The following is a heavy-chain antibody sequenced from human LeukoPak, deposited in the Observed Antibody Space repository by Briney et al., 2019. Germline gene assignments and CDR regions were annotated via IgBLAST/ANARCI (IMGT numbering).Heavy chain of an antibody. CDR3: AKDQGDMVRGEDWFDP. Sequence: PGGSLRLSCAASGFSFSDHYMEWVRQAPGKGLEWVSAISGSGGSTYYADSVKGRFTISRDNSKNTLYLQMNSLRAEDTAVYYCAKDQGDMVRGEDWFDPWGQGTLVTVSS. CDR1: GFSFSDHY. CDR2: ISGSGGST. J-gene: IGHJ5*02. D-gene: IGHD3-10*01. V-gene: IGHV3-23*01.